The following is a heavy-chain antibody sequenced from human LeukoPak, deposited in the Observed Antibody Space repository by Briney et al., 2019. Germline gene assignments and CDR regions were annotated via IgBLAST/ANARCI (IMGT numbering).Heavy chain of an antibody. Sequence: PSETLSLTCTVSGGSISSGDYYWSWIRQPPGKGLEWIGYIYYSGSTYYNPSLKSRVTISVDTSKNQFSLKLSSVTAADTAVYYCARRFDCSSASCSCMDLWGQGTTVTVSS. D-gene: IGHD2-2*01. CDR3: ARRFDCSSASCSCMDL. CDR1: GGSISSGDYY. V-gene: IGHV4-30-4*01. CDR2: IYYSGST. J-gene: IGHJ6*02.